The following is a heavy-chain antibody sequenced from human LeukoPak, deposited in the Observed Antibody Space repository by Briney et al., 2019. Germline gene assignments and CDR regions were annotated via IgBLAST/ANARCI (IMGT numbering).Heavy chain of an antibody. Sequence: GGSLRLSCAASGFTFSTYAMSWVRQAPGKGLEWVSGLSGSGSSAYYADSVKGRFTISRDNSKNTLYLQMNSLRPEDTAVYYCAKEYSVRNQFDYWGQGTLDAVSS. V-gene: IGHV3-23*01. J-gene: IGHJ4*02. CDR1: GFTFSTYA. CDR3: AKEYSVRNQFDY. CDR2: LSGSGSSA. D-gene: IGHD2-2*01.